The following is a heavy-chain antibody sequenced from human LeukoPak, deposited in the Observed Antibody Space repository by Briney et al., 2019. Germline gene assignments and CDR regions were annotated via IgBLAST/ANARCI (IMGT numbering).Heavy chain of an antibody. CDR3: AGTLDSIFQRIDP. CDR1: GYTFTSYG. D-gene: IGHD3-3*01. V-gene: IGHV1-46*01. Sequence: ASVKVSCKASGYTFTSYGISWVRQAPGQGLEWMGIINPSGGSTSYAQKFQGRVTMTRDTSTSTVYMELSSLRSEDTAVYYCAGTLDSIFQRIDPWGQGTLVTVSS. CDR2: INPSGGST. J-gene: IGHJ5*02.